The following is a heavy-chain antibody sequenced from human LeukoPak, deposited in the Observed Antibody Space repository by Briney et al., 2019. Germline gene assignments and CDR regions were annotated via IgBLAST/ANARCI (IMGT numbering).Heavy chain of an antibody. D-gene: IGHD6-13*01. CDR3: ARGLGTNQDD. V-gene: IGHV4-38-2*01. CDR2: INHSGST. J-gene: IGHJ4*02. Sequence: PSETLSLTCAVSGDSISSGYFWAWIRQPPGKGLEWIGSINHSGSTFYNPSLKSRVTISVDTSKNQFPLKLTSVTAADTAVYYCARGLGTNQDDWGKGTLVTVSS. CDR1: GDSISSGYF.